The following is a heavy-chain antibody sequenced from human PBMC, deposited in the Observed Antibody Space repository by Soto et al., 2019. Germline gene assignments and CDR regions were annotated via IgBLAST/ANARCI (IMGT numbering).Heavy chain of an antibody. D-gene: IGHD4-17*01. J-gene: IGHJ4*02. V-gene: IGHV1-69*13. CDR1: GGTFSSYA. CDR3: ARDPGYGEHRDFFDF. Sequence: ASVKVSCKASGGTFSSYAISWVRQAPGQGLEWMGGIIPIFGTANYAQKFQGRVTITADESTSTAYMELSSLRSEDTAVYYCARDPGYGEHRDFFDFWGRGTLVTVSS. CDR2: IIPIFGTA.